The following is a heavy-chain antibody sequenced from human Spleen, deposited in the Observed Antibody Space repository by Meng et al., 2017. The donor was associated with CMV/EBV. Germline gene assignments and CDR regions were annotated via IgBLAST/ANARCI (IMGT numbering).Heavy chain of an antibody. CDR2: ISGRGGSS. Sequence: GGSLRLSCVVSGLTFSSYAMTWVRQAPGKGLEWVSDISGRGGSSYYADSVKGRLTISRDNSKNTLYLQMNSLRAEDTAVYYCARDQEYCSSTSCYFKVYYYYYGMDVWGQGTTVTVSS. CDR3: ARDQEYCSSTSCYFKVYYYYYGMDV. J-gene: IGHJ6*02. CDR1: GLTFSSYA. V-gene: IGHV3-23*01. D-gene: IGHD2-2*01.